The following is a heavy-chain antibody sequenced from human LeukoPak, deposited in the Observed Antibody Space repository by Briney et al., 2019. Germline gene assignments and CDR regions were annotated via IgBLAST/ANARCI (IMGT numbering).Heavy chain of an antibody. CDR1: GFTFSTYW. J-gene: IGHJ1*01. CDR3: ARAPSEIGGYYPEYFRH. V-gene: IGHV3-74*01. D-gene: IGHD3-22*01. Sequence: GGSLRLSCAASGFTFSTYWMHWVRHAPGKGLVWVSRIKSDGGTNYADSVKGRFTISRDNAKKTVSLQMNSLRPEHTGVYDCARAPSEIGGYYPEYFRHWGQGTLVTVSS. CDR2: IKSDGGT.